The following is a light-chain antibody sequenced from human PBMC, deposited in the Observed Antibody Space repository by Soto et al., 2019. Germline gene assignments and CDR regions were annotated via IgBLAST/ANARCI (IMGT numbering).Light chain of an antibody. Sequence: QSVLAQPASVSGSPGQSITISCTGTSSDVGGYNYVSWYQQHPGKAPKLMIYEVSNRPSGVSNRFSGSKSGNTASLTISGLQAGDEADYYCSSYTSSSTLNVFGTGTKGTVL. CDR1: SSDVGGYNY. CDR2: EVS. CDR3: SSYTSSSTLNV. V-gene: IGLV2-14*01. J-gene: IGLJ1*01.